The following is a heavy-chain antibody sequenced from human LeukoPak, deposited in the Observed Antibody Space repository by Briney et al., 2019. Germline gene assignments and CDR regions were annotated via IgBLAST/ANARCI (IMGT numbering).Heavy chain of an antibody. Sequence: ASVKVSCKASGYTFTGYYMHWVRQAPGQGLEWMGWINPNSGGTTYAQKFQGRVTMTRDTSISTAYMELSRLRSDDTAVYYCARYCSGGSCSTGLDYWGQGTLVTVSS. CDR3: ARYCSGGSCSTGLDY. D-gene: IGHD2-15*01. CDR1: GYTFTGYY. V-gene: IGHV1-2*02. J-gene: IGHJ4*02. CDR2: INPNSGGT.